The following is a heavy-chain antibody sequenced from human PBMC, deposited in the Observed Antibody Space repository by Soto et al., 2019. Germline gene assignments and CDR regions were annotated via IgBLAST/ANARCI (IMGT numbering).Heavy chain of an antibody. CDR3: ASPRDSGDGPNDIDV. CDR2: IWYDGSNK. J-gene: IGHJ6*03. V-gene: IGHV3-33*01. Sequence: GGSLRLSCAASGFTFSSYGMHWVRQAPGKGLEWVAVIWYDGSNKYYADSVKGRFTISRDNSKNTLYLQMNSLRAEDTAVYYCASPRDSGDGPNDIDVWGKGTMVTVSS. CDR1: GFTFSSYG. D-gene: IGHD5-12*01.